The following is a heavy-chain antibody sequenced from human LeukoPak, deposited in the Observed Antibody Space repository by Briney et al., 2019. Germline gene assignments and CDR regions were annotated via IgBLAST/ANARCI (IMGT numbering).Heavy chain of an antibody. V-gene: IGHV4-39*01. CDR2: IYYSGST. CDR3: ARSYYYDYRQIDY. Sequence: SETLSLTCTVSGDSISTSSYYWGWIRQPPGKGLEWLGSIYYSGSTYYNPSLKSRVTISVDTSKNQFSLNLYSVTAADTAVFYCARSYYYDYRQIDYWGQGTLVAVSS. CDR1: GDSISTSSYY. J-gene: IGHJ4*02. D-gene: IGHD3-22*01.